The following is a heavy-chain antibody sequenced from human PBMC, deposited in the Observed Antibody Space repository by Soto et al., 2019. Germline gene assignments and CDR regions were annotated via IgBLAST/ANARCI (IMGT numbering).Heavy chain of an antibody. CDR1: GFTFSSYS. CDR3: ARERGDYGSGSYYYYYYYGMDV. CDR2: ISSSSSTI. J-gene: IGHJ6*02. D-gene: IGHD3-10*01. V-gene: IGHV3-48*02. Sequence: GGSLRLSCAASGFTFSSYSMNWVRQAPGKGLEWVSYISSSSSTIYYADSVKGRFTISRDNAKNSLYLQMNSLRDEDTAVYYCARERGDYGSGSYYYYYYYGMDVWGQGTTVTVSS.